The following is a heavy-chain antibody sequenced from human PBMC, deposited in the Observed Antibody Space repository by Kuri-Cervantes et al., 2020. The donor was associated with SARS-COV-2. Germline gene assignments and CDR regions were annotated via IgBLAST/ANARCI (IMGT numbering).Heavy chain of an antibody. CDR1: GFTFSSYS. J-gene: IGHJ4*02. Sequence: GESLKISCAASGFTFSSYSMNWVRQAPGKGLEWVSSISSSSFYIYYADSVKGRFTISRDNAKNSLYLHVNSLRAEDTALYYCARDSSRWYRQDASGHSWGQGTLVTVSS. CDR2: ISSSSFYI. D-gene: IGHD6-13*01. V-gene: IGHV3-21*04. CDR3: ARDSSRWYRQDASGHS.